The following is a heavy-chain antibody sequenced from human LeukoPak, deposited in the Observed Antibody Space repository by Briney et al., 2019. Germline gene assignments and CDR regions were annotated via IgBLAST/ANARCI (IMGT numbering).Heavy chain of an antibody. V-gene: IGHV4-4*07. J-gene: IGHJ4*02. D-gene: IGHD4-17*01. CDR2: IYTSGST. CDR3: ARARRGDYGDKYYFDY. Sequence: SETLSLTCTVSGGSISGYYWSWIRQPAGKGLEWIGRIYTSGSTNYNPSLKSRVTMSVDTSNNQFSLKLSSVTAADTAVYYCARARRGDYGDKYYFDYWGQGTLVTVSS. CDR1: GGSISGYY.